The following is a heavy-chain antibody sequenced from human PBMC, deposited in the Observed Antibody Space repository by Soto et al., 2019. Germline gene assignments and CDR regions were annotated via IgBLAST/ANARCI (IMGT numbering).Heavy chain of an antibody. CDR1: GFTFSTYW. J-gene: IGHJ4*02. CDR2: IKQDGSDK. CDR3: ARGTYYYDRTGRLDH. Sequence: GSLRLSCAASGFTFSTYWMSWVRQAPGKGLEWVANIKQDGSDKHYVDSVKGRFTISRDNAKNSLFLQMKSLRAEDTAVYYCARGTYYYDRTGRLDHCGQGTLVTVSS. D-gene: IGHD3-22*01. V-gene: IGHV3-7*01.